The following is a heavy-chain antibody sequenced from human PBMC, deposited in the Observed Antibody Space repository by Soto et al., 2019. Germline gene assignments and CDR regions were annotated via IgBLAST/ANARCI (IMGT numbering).Heavy chain of an antibody. D-gene: IGHD2-2*01. Sequence: ASETLSLTCTVSGGSISSGGYYWSWIRQHPGKGLEWIGYIYYSGSTYYNPSLKSRVTISVDTSKNQFSLKLSSVTAADTAVYYCARDAYCSSTSCSALQDYGMDVWGQGTTVTVSS. CDR1: GGSISSGGYY. CDR2: IYYSGST. CDR3: ARDAYCSSTSCSALQDYGMDV. V-gene: IGHV4-31*03. J-gene: IGHJ6*02.